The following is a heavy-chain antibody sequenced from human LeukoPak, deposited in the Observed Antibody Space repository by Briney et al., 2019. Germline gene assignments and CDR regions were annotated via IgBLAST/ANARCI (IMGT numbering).Heavy chain of an antibody. J-gene: IGHJ4*02. CDR1: GFTFSSYA. CDR3: AKSGLYDSSGYYYN. D-gene: IGHD3-22*01. Sequence: GGYLRLYCAASGFTFSSYAMHWVRQAPGKGLEWVADISYDGSNKYYADSVKGRFTISRDNSKNTLYLQMNSLRAEDTAVYYCAKSGLYDSSGYYYNWGQGTLVTASS. V-gene: IGHV3-30*04. CDR2: ISYDGSNK.